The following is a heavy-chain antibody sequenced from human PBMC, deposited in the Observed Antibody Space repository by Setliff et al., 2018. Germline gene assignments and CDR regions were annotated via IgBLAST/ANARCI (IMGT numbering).Heavy chain of an antibody. V-gene: IGHV3-72*01. CDR3: VRAVVIRGSKPLDS. D-gene: IGHD3-10*01. J-gene: IGHJ4*02. CDR2: TKNKANAGYM. Sequence: GGSLRLSCAASGFTFSSYNMDWVRQAPGKGLEWVGRTKNKANAGYMEYAASVKDRFIISRDDSKNSLYLQMYSLKSDDTAVYYCVRAVVIRGSKPLDSWGQGTLVTVSS. CDR1: GFTFSSYN.